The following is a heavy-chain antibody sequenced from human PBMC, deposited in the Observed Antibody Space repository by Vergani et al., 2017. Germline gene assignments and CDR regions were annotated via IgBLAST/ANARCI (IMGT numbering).Heavy chain of an antibody. V-gene: IGHV3-30*02. CDR2: IRYDGSSE. CDR3: AKDEAWYSSGWYVLSRNPFQH. J-gene: IGHJ1*01. Sequence: QVQILQSGGGVVQPGGSLRLSCTLSGFTLNTYGIHWVHQAPGKGLEWVSFIRYDGSSEYYGDSVKGRFTISRDKSQNTVNLQMNSLRTEDTAVYYCAKDEAWYSSGWYVLSRNPFQHWGQGTLVTVSS. D-gene: IGHD6-19*01. CDR1: GFTLNTYG.